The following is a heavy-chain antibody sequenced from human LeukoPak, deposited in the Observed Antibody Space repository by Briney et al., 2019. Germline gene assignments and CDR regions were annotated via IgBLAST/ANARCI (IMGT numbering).Heavy chain of an antibody. J-gene: IGHJ6*03. V-gene: IGHV3-21*01. Sequence: GGSLRLSCAASGFTFSSYSMNWVRQAPGKGLEWVSIISTSGADTYYADSVKGRFTVSRDNSKNTLFLQMNSLRVEDTAVYYCAKVLKREWELPRNYYYYYMDVWGKGTTVTFSS. D-gene: IGHD1-26*01. CDR2: ISTSGADT. CDR1: GFTFSSYS. CDR3: AKVLKREWELPRNYYYYYMDV.